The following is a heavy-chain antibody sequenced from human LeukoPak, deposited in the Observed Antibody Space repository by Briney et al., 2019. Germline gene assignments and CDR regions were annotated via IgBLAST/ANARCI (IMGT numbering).Heavy chain of an antibody. CDR1: GFTFSSYG. CDR2: ISYDGSNK. CDR3: AKGADYYYYGMDV. J-gene: IGHJ6*04. V-gene: IGHV3-30*18. Sequence: PGRSLRLSCAASGFTFSSYGMHWVRQAPGKGLEWVAVISYDGSNKYYADSAKGRFTISRDNSKNTLYLQMNSLRAEDTAVYYCAKGADYYYYGMDVWGKGTTVTVSS.